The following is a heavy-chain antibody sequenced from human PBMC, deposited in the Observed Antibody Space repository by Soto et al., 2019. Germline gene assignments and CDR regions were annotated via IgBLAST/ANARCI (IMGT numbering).Heavy chain of an antibody. D-gene: IGHD6-6*01. CDR2: IWYDGSNK. CDR3: ARSRSSLSNWFDP. J-gene: IGHJ5*02. V-gene: IGHV3-33*01. CDR1: GFTFSSYG. Sequence: QVQLVESGGGVVQPGRSLRLSCAASGFTFSSYGMHWVRQAPGKGLEWVAVIWYDGSNKYYADSVKGRFTISRDNSKNTLYLQMNSLRAEDTAVYYCARSRSSLSNWFDPWGQGTLVTVSS.